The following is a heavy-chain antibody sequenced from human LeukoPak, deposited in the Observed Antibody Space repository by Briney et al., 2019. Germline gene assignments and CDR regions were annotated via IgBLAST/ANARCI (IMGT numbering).Heavy chain of an antibody. J-gene: IGHJ3*02. Sequence: ASVKVSCKASGYTFTSYGISWVRQAPGLGLEWMGWISAYNGNTNYAQKLQGRVTMTTDTSTSTAYMELRSLRSDDTAVYYCAREFNILTGYYYVGAFDIWGQGTMVTVSS. CDR2: ISAYNGNT. CDR3: AREFNILTGYYYVGAFDI. V-gene: IGHV1-18*04. D-gene: IGHD3-9*01. CDR1: GYTFTSYG.